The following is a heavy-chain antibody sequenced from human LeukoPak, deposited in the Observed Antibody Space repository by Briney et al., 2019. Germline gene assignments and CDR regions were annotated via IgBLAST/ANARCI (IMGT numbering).Heavy chain of an antibody. J-gene: IGHJ4*02. Sequence: PGGSLRLSCAASGFTFSSYDMNWVRQAPGKGLEWVSYISSSGSAIYYAGSVKGRFTISRDNAKNSLYLQMNSLRAGDTAVYYCAKGGDTTYYFDYWGQGTLVTVSS. D-gene: IGHD5-18*01. CDR1: GFTFSSYD. V-gene: IGHV3-48*03. CDR2: ISSSGSAI. CDR3: AKGGDTTYYFDY.